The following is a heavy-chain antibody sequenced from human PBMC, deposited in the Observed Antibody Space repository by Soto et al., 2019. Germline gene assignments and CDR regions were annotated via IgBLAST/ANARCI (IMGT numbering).Heavy chain of an antibody. CDR3: VRGGSNYAS. D-gene: IGHD4-4*01. J-gene: IGHJ5*02. CDR2: IKPDESEK. Sequence: HPGGSLRLSCTASGFTFIDSWMTWVRQAPGKGLEWVARIKPDESEKKYADSVKGRFSISRDNAKNSMYLQMDSLRGEDTAVYYCVRGGSNYASWGQGTLVTVSS. CDR1: GFTFIDSW. V-gene: IGHV3-7*01.